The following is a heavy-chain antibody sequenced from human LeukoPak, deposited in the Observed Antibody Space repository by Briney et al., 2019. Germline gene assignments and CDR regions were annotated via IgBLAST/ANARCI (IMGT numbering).Heavy chain of an antibody. J-gene: IGHJ4*02. D-gene: IGHD3-22*01. V-gene: IGHV4-30-4*01. Sequence: SETLSLTCTVSGGSISSGDYYWSWLRQPPGTGLEWIGYIYYSGSTYYNPSLKSRVTISVDTSKNQFSLKLSSVTAADTAVYYCASDYYDSSGYAHFDYWGQGTLVTVSS. CDR1: GGSISSGDYY. CDR2: IYYSGST. CDR3: ASDYYDSSGYAHFDY.